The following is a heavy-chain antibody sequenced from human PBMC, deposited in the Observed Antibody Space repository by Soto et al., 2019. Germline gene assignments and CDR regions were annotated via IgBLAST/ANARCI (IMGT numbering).Heavy chain of an antibody. J-gene: IGHJ6*02. CDR3: ARVEMVVVVAATVGDYYYGMDV. CDR1: GCTFNNYA. V-gene: IGHV1-69*05. CDR2: INPIFGTA. Sequence: SVKVSCKASGCTFNNYAINWVRQAPGQGLEWVGGINPIFGTANYAQKFQGRVTITTDKSTSTAYMELSSLRSEDTAVYYCARVEMVVVVAATVGDYYYGMDVWGQGATVTVSS. D-gene: IGHD2-15*01.